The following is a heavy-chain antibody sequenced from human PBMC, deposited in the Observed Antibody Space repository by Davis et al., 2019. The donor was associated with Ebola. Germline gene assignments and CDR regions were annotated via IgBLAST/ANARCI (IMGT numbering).Heavy chain of an antibody. V-gene: IGHV4-59*01. D-gene: IGHD6-13*01. J-gene: IGHJ4*02. CDR3: AGSIAAAGTVY. CDR1: GGSFSGYY. Sequence: SETLSLTCAVYGGSFSGYYWSWIRQPPGKGLEWIGYIYYSGSTNYNPSLKSRVTISVDTSKNQFSLKLSSVTAADTAVSYCAGSIAAAGTVYWGQGTLVTVSS. CDR2: IYYSGST.